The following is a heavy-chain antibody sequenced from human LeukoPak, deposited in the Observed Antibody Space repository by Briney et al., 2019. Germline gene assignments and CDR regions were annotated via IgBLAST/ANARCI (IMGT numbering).Heavy chain of an antibody. V-gene: IGHV4-59*01. CDR1: GGSISSYY. J-gene: IGHJ4*02. CDR3: ARENGALVDY. D-gene: IGHD4-17*01. Sequence: SETLSLTCTVSGGSISSYYWSWIRQPPGKGLEWIGYIYYSGSTNYNPSLKSRVTISVDTSKNQFSLKLSSVTAADTAVYYCARENGALVDYWGQGTLVTVSS. CDR2: IYYSGST.